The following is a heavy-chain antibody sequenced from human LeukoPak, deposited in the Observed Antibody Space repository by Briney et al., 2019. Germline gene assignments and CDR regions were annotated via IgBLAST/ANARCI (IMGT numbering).Heavy chain of an antibody. CDR2: IYPGDSDT. D-gene: IGHD3-22*01. CDR1: RYSFTSYW. Sequence: GESLKISCKGSRYSFTSYWIDWVRQMPGKGLEWMGIIYPGDSDTRYSPSFQGQVTISADKSISTAYLQWSSLKASDTAMYYCARQKRYDSSGYYFGWFDPWGQGTLVTVSS. CDR3: ARQKRYDSSGYYFGWFDP. J-gene: IGHJ5*02. V-gene: IGHV5-51*01.